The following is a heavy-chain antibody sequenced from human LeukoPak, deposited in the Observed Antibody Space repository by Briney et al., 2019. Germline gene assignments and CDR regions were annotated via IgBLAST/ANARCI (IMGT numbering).Heavy chain of an antibody. J-gene: IGHJ4*02. CDR3: AKWGASVWSGRGYFDY. CDR2: IIGGGGST. D-gene: IGHD6-19*01. Sequence: PGGSLRLSSAATGFTFSNYAMGWVRQAPGKGLEWVSVIIGGGGSTNYADSVNGRFTISRDNSKNTLYLQMNSLRADDTAVYYCAKWGASVWSGRGYFDYWGQGTLVTVSS. CDR1: GFTFSNYA. V-gene: IGHV3-23*01.